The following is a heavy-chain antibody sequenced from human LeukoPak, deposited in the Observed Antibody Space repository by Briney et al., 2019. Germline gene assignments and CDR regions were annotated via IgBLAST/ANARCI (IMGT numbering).Heavy chain of an antibody. Sequence: GGSLRLSCAASGFTFGSYWMSWVRQAPGKGLEWVANIKQDGSEKYYVDSVKGRFTISRDNAKNSLYLQMNSLRAEDTAVYYCARGPSPTVTVQTPENYWGQGTLVTVSS. CDR2: IKQDGSEK. J-gene: IGHJ4*02. V-gene: IGHV3-7*01. CDR1: GFTFGSYW. CDR3: ARGPSPTVTVQTPENY. D-gene: IGHD4-17*01.